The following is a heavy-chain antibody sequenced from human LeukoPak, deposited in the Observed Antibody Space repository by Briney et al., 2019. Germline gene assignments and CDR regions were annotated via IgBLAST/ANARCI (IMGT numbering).Heavy chain of an antibody. Sequence: GGSLRLSCAASGFTFSDYYMSWIRQAPGKGLEWVSYISSSGSTIYYADSVKGRFTISRDNAKNSLYLQMNSLRAEDTAVYYCARESYSGYEGYNWFDPWGQGTLVTVSS. J-gene: IGHJ5*02. D-gene: IGHD5-12*01. V-gene: IGHV3-11*01. CDR1: GFTFSDYY. CDR2: ISSSGSTI. CDR3: ARESYSGYEGYNWFDP.